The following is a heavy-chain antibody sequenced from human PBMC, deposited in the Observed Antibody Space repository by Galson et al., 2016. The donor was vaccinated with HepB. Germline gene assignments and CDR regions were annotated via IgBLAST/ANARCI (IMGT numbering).Heavy chain of an antibody. J-gene: IGHJ4*02. CDR2: TYYKSEWYN. D-gene: IGHD1-7*01. V-gene: IGHV6-1*01. CDR3: ARTSPFNTGTFDY. Sequence: CAISGDSVSSTSANWNWIRQSPSRGLEWLRRTYYKSEWYNDYAVSVQSRITINPDTSKNQFSLQLDSMTPEDTAVYYCARTSPFNTGTFDYWGQGTLVTVSS. CDR1: GDSVSSTSAN.